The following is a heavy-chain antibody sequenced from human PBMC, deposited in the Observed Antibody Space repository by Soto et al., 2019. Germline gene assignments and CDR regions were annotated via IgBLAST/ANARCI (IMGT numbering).Heavy chain of an antibody. J-gene: IGHJ6*02. CDR1: GFTFSDSY. Sequence: PGGFLRLSCAASGFTFSDSYMSWIRQAPGKGLEWISYITFSGNTVYYADSLKGRFTISRDNAKNSLYLQMNRLRAEDTAVYYCARVSWREKYGMDVWGQGTTVTVSS. CDR3: ARVSWREKYGMDV. V-gene: IGHV3-11*01. CDR2: ITFSGNTV.